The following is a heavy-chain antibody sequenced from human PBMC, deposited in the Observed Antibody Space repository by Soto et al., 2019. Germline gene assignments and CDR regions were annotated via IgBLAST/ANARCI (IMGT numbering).Heavy chain of an antibody. CDR3: ATEDYSSGRAGTFRH. Sequence: QVQLVESGGGVVQPGRSLRLSCAASGFSLPSFVMHCVRQAPGKGLEWVTGISNDGTAKHYADSVKGRFTISRHKSKNTLYLQIDSLTFDDTTLYYCATEDYSSGRAGTFRHWGQGTLVTVTS. J-gene: IGHJ1*01. D-gene: IGHD4-4*01. CDR1: GFSLPSFV. V-gene: IGHV3-30-3*01. CDR2: ISNDGTAK.